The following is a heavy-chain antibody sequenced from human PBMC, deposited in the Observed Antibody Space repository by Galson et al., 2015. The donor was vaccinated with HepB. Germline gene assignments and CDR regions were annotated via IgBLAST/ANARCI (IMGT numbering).Heavy chain of an antibody. CDR2: ISYTGSYT. V-gene: IGHV3-30-3*01. D-gene: IGHD4-17*01. CDR1: GFSFNYFP. CDR3: VRPRGAGAGDYQNWYFDL. Sequence: SLRLSCAASGFSFNYFPMHWVRQAPGKGLEWVAVISYTGSYTGYADFGRGRFTISRDNSKNALYLQMNSLRVEDTALYYCVRPRGAGAGDYQNWYFDLWGRGTLVIVSS. J-gene: IGHJ2*01.